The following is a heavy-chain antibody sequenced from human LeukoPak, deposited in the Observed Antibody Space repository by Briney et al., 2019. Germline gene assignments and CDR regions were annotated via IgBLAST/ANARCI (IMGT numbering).Heavy chain of an antibody. V-gene: IGHV4-59*01. D-gene: IGHD3-3*01. CDR3: AREVWSGYYVSYYFDY. CDR2: IYYSGST. J-gene: IGHJ4*02. CDR1: GDSISSYY. Sequence: SETLSLTCTVSGDSISSYYWNWIRQPPGKGLEWIGYIYYSGSTNYNPSLKSRVTISVDTSKNQFSLKLSSVTAADTAVYYCAREVWSGYYVSYYFDYWGQGTLVTVSS.